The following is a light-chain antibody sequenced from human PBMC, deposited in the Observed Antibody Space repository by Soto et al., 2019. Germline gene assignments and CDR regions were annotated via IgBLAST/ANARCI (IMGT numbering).Light chain of an antibody. Sequence: DIQMTQSPSSLSASVGDRVTITCQASQDISNYLNWYQQKPGKAPKLLIYDASKLETGVPSRFSGSGSGTEFTFTISSLQPEDIATYYCQQYDNLPFTFGPGTKVDIK. V-gene: IGKV1-33*01. CDR3: QQYDNLPFT. CDR2: DAS. CDR1: QDISNY. J-gene: IGKJ3*01.